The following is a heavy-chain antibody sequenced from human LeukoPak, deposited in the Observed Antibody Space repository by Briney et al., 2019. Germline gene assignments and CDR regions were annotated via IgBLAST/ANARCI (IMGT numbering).Heavy chain of an antibody. CDR3: ARDYCSSTSCLFDY. J-gene: IGHJ4*02. V-gene: IGHV1-2*06. CDR1: RYTFTGYH. CDR2: INPNTGGT. D-gene: IGHD2-2*01. Sequence: ASVKVSCKASRYTFTGYHMHWVRQAPGQGLEWVGRINPNTGGTDYAQKFQGRVTMTRDTSISTAYMDLSRLRSDDTAVYYCARDYCSSTSCLFDYWGQGTLVTVSS.